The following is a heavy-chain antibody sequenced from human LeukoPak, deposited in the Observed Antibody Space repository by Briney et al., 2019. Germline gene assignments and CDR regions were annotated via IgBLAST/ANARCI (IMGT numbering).Heavy chain of an antibody. J-gene: IGHJ3*02. CDR1: GFTFSTYA. CDR2: ISRNGGST. CDR3: ARVGDTDAFDI. D-gene: IGHD2-21*02. V-gene: IGHV3-64*01. Sequence: GGSLRLSCAASGFTFSTYAMHWVRQAPGKGLEYVSAISRNGGSTYYANSVKGRFTISRDNSKNTLFLQMGSLRAEDMAVYYCARVGDTDAFDIWGQGTMVTVSS.